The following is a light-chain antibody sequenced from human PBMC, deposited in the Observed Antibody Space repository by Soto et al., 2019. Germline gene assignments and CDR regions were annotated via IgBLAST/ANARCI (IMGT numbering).Light chain of an antibody. V-gene: IGLV1-40*01. CDR2: GNS. CDR1: SSNIGAGYD. J-gene: IGLJ3*02. CDR3: QSYDSSMSWV. Sequence: QPVLTQPPSVSGAPGQRVTISCTGSSSNIGAGYDVHWYQQLPGTAPKLLIYGNSNRPSGVPDRFSGSKSGTSASLAITGLQAEDEADYYCQSYDSSMSWVFGGGTQLTVL.